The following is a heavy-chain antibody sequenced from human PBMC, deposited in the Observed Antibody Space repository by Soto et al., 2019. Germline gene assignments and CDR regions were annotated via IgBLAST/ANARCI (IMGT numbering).Heavy chain of an antibody. CDR1: GGSISSYY. CDR3: ARDYFDSSGYYWVDY. V-gene: IGHV4-59*01. Sequence: PSETLSLTCTVSGGSISSYYWSWIRQPPGKGLEWIGYIYYTGSTNYNPSLNSRVTISVDTSKTQFSLKLSSVTAADTAVYYCARDYFDSSGYYWVDYWGQGTLVTVS. J-gene: IGHJ4*02. D-gene: IGHD3-22*01. CDR2: IYYTGST.